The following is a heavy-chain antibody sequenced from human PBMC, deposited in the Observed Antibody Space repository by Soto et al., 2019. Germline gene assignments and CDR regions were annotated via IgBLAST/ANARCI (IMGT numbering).Heavy chain of an antibody. CDR3: AREVGGGPYYDFWSGYPLYYYYGMDV. CDR1: GGTFSSYA. V-gene: IGHV1-69*06. J-gene: IGHJ6*02. Sequence: ASVKVSCKASGGTFSSYAISWVRQAPGQGLEWMGGIIPIFGTANYAPKFQGRVTITADKSTSTAYMELSSLRSEDTAVYYCAREVGGGPYYDFWSGYPLYYYYGMDVWGQGTTVTVSS. D-gene: IGHD3-3*01. CDR2: IIPIFGTA.